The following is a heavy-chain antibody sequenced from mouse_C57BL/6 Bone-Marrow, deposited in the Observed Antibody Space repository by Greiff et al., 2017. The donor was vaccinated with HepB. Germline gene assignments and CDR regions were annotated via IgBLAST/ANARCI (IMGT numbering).Heavy chain of an antibody. V-gene: IGHV1-69*01. Sequence: VQLQQPGAELVMPGASVKLSCKASGYTFTSYWMHWVKQRPGQGLEWIGEIDPSDSYTNYNQKFKGKSTLTVDKSSSTAYMQLSSLTSEDSAVYYCAREGYGSSRYYFDYWAKAPLSQSPQ. J-gene: IGHJ2*01. CDR1: GYTFTSYW. CDR3: AREGYGSSRYYFDY. D-gene: IGHD1-1*01. CDR2: IDPSDSYT.